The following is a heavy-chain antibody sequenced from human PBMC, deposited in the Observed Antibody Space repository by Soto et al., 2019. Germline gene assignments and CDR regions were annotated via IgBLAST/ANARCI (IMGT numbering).Heavy chain of an antibody. D-gene: IGHD6-19*01. CDR2: FDPEDGET. J-gene: IGHJ6*02. Sequence: QVQLVQSGAEVKKPGASVKVSCKVSGYTLTELSMHWVRQAPGKGLQRMGGFDPEDGETIYAQKFQGRVTMTEDTSTDAAYVELSSLRSDDTAVYCCATKGAEVAGRIQVYYYGMDVWGQGTTVTVSS. V-gene: IGHV1-24*01. CDR1: GYTLTELS. CDR3: ATKGAEVAGRIQVYYYGMDV.